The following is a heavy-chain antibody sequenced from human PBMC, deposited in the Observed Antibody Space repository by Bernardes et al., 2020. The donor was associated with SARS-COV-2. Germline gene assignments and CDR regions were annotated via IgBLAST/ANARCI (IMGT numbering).Heavy chain of an antibody. CDR3: ARATSGDFDY. J-gene: IGHJ4*02. D-gene: IGHD6-19*01. V-gene: IGHV4-4*02. CDR1: GYSISRSNW. CDR2: IHHSGNT. Sequence: ETLSLTCGVSGYSISRSNWWTWVRQPPGKGLEWIGEIHHSGNTHYNPSLKSRVSISLDKSNNQFSLKLSSVSAADTAVYYCARATSGDFDYWGQGTLVTVSS.